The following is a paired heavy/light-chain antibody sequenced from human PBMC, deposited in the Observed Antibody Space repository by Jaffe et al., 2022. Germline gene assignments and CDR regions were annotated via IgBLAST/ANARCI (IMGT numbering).Heavy chain of an antibody. CDR1: GFTFDDYA. CDR3: AKDTVPTVTGRGAFDI. J-gene: IGHJ3*02. D-gene: IGHD4-17*01. CDR2: INWNSGSI. Sequence: EVQLVESGGGLVQPGRSLRLSCAASGFTFDDYAMHWVRQAPGKGLEWVSGINWNSGSIGYADSVKGRFTISRDNAKNSLYLQMNSLRAEDTALYYCAKDTVPTVTGRGAFDIWGQGTMVTVSS. V-gene: IGHV3-9*01.
Light chain of an antibody. CDR2: GKN. CDR3: NSRDSSGNHVV. CDR1: SLRRYY. Sequence: SSELTQDPAVSVALGQTVRITCQGDSLRRYYASWYQQKPGQAPVLVIYGKNNRPSGIPDRFSGSSSGNTASLTITGAQAEDDADYYCNSRDSSGNHVVFGGGTKLTVL. V-gene: IGLV3-19*01. J-gene: IGLJ2*01.